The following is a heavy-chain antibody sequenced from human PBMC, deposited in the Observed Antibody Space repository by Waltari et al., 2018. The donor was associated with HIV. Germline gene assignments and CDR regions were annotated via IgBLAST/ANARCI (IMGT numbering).Heavy chain of an antibody. CDR1: GFTFSNYD. CDR3: AKDSLAYGGPYFDS. D-gene: IGHD3-10*01. V-gene: IGHV3-23*01. CDR2: IRANDGGG. Sequence: EVQLLESGGGLVQPGGSLRLSCVASGFTFSNYDMNWVRQGAGKGLEWFSFIRANDGGGTDAEAVKGRFTVSRDNSKNALYLEMNSLRPEDTAVYFCAKDSLAYGGPYFDSWGRGILVTVSS. J-gene: IGHJ5*01.